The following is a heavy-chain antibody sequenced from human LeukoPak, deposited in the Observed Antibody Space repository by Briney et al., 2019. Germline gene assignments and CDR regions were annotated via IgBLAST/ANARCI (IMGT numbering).Heavy chain of an antibody. CDR3: ARDRQGYSYGRIGYYYYYYMDV. CDR2: IYTSGST. D-gene: IGHD5-18*01. V-gene: IGHV4-4*07. Sequence: SETLSLTCTVSGGSISSNYWSWIRQPAGKGLDWIGRIYTSGSTNYNPSLKSRVTMSVDTSKNQFSLKLSSVTAADTAVYYCARDRQGYSYGRIGYYYYYYMDVWGKGTTVTISS. CDR1: GGSISSNY. J-gene: IGHJ6*03.